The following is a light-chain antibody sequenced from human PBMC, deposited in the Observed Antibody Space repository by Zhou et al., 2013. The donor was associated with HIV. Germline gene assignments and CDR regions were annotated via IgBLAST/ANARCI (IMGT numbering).Light chain of an antibody. CDR1: QSVSSN. J-gene: IGKJ2*01. CDR3: QQYNNWPYT. CDR2: GAS. Sequence: EIVMTQSPATLSVSPGERATLSCRASQSVSSNLAWYQHKPGQAPRLLIYGASTRATGIPAKFSGSGSGTEFTLTISSLQSEDFAVYYCQQYNNWPYTFGRGPSWRSN. V-gene: IGKV3-15*01.